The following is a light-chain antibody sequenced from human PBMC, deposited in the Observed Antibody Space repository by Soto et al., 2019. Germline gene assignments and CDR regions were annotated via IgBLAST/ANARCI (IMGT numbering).Light chain of an antibody. V-gene: IGKV3-20*01. CDR1: QSVANSY. CDR3: QQYSRFPQT. CDR2: DAS. Sequence: EIVLTQFPGTLSMSPGDRVTLSCRASQSVANSYLAWYQQKPGQAPRLVIFDASRRPTGFPDRFSGSRSGTDFTLTISRLEPEDFAVYYCQQYSRFPQTFGQGTKLDLK. J-gene: IGKJ2*01.